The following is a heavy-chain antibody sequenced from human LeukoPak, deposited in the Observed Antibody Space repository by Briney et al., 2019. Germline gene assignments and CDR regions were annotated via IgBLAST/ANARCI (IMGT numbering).Heavy chain of an antibody. CDR2: ISSSSSTI. CDR3: ARDNIGNYYDSSGIPGWFDP. Sequence: GGSLRLSCAASGFTFSSYSMNWVRQAPGKGLEWVSYISSSSSTIYYADSVKGRFTISRDNAKNSLYLQMNSLRAEDTAVYYCARDNIGNYYDSSGIPGWFDPWGQGTLVTVSS. J-gene: IGHJ5*02. D-gene: IGHD3-22*01. V-gene: IGHV3-48*04. CDR1: GFTFSSYS.